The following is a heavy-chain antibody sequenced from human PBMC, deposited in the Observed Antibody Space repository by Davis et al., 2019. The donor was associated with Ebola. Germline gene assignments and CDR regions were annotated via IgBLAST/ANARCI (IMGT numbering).Heavy chain of an antibody. CDR2: IDDDGEDT. Sequence: PGGSLRLSCAASGITFRNVVMSWVRQAPGKGLEWVSGIDDDGEDTNYADSVRGRFTISRDNSKNTLYLQMNSLRAEDTAVYYCAKTKGWELLLFYLDYWGQGTLVTVSS. V-gene: IGHV3-23*01. CDR1: GITFRNVV. D-gene: IGHD1-26*01. J-gene: IGHJ4*02. CDR3: AKTKGWELLLFYLDY.